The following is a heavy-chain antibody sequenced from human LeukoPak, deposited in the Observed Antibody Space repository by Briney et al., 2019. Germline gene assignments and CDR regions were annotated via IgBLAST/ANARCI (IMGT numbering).Heavy chain of an antibody. Sequence: SETLSLTCTVSGGSISSYYWSWIRQPPGRGLEWIGRIHTSGSTNYNPSLKSRVTMSVDTSKNQFSLKLRSVTAADTAVYYCARDRYYYDSSGYYVFDYWGQGTLVTVSS. D-gene: IGHD3-22*01. CDR3: ARDRYYYDSSGYYVFDY. CDR1: GGSISSYY. V-gene: IGHV4-4*07. CDR2: IHTSGST. J-gene: IGHJ4*02.